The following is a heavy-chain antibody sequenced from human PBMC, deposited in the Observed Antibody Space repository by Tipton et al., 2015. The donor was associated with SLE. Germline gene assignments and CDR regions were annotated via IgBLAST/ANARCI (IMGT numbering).Heavy chain of an antibody. Sequence: QLVQSGGGLVQPGGSLRLSCAASGFTFTSFAMNWVRQAPGKGLEWVSSISGSGGGRYYADSVKGRFTISRDTSKNTLFLEMNSLRVDDTALYYCAPRQVDFGYWGQGALVTVAS. D-gene: IGHD2-2*01. CDR3: APRQVDFGY. V-gene: IGHV3-23*04. J-gene: IGHJ4*02. CDR2: ISGSGGGR. CDR1: GFTFTSFA.